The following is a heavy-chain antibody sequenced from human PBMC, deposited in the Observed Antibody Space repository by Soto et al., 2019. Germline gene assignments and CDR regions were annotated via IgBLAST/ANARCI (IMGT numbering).Heavy chain of an antibody. CDR3: ARDPTYYDFWSGYRDPYYYYGMDV. Sequence: ASVKVSCKASGYTFTGYYMHWVRQAPGQGLEWMGWINANNGSTNYAQKLQGRVTMTTDTSTSTAYMELRSLRSDDTAVYYCARDPTYYDFWSGYRDPYYYYGMDVWGQGTTVTVSS. D-gene: IGHD3-3*01. CDR1: GYTFTGYY. V-gene: IGHV1-18*04. CDR2: INANNGST. J-gene: IGHJ6*02.